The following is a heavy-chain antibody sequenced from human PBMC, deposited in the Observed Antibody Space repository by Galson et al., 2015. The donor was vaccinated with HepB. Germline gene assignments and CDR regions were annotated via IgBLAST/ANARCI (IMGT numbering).Heavy chain of an antibody. D-gene: IGHD3-10*01. J-gene: IGHJ4*02. CDR3: AKGVGSYYNVLDY. Sequence: SLRLSCAASGFIFTSYAMSWVRQAPGKGLEWVSGISGSDGNTYYADSGKGRFTISRDNSKNTLYLQMNSLRADDTAVYYCAKGVGSYYNVLDYWGQGTLVTVSS. V-gene: IGHV3-23*01. CDR2: ISGSDGNT. CDR1: GFIFTSYA.